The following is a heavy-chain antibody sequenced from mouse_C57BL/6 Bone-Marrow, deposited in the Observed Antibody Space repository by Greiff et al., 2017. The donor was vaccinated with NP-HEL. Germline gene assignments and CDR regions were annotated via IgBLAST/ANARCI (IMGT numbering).Heavy chain of an antibody. J-gene: IGHJ2*01. D-gene: IGHD1-1*01. Sequence: VKLMESGAELARPGASVKLSCKASGYTFTSYGISWVKQRTGQGLEWIGEIYPRSGNTYYNEKFKGKATLTADKSSSTAYMELRSLTSEDSAVYFCASISPYYYGLYYFDYWGQGTTLTVSS. V-gene: IGHV1-81*01. CDR3: ASISPYYYGLYYFDY. CDR1: GYTFTSYG. CDR2: IYPRSGNT.